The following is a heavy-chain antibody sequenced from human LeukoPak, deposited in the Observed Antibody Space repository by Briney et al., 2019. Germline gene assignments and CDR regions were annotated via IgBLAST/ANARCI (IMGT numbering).Heavy chain of an antibody. Sequence: PGGSLRLSCAASGFTFSNAWMSWLRQAPGKGLEWVGRIKSNIDGGTTDYAALVKGRFTISRDDSKNTLYLQMNSLKTEDTAVYYCTTVSGYYYVYNYHYMDVWGKGTTVTVSS. CDR3: TTVSGYYYVYNYHYMDV. D-gene: IGHD3-10*02. V-gene: IGHV3-15*01. CDR1: GFTFSNAW. J-gene: IGHJ6*03. CDR2: IKSNIDGGTT.